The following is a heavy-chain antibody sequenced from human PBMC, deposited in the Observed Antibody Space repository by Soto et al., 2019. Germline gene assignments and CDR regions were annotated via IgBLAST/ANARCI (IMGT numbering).Heavy chain of an antibody. CDR3: VRVYRYDQNDY. CDR1: GFSLINFW. J-gene: IGHJ4*02. Sequence: PGGSLRLSCAASGFSLINFWMARVRQTGKGLEWVANINSDGSGKYYVDSVEGRFTISRDNAKNSLYLEMNSLRVEDSAVYYCVRVYRYDQNDYWGQGAQVTVSS. D-gene: IGHD3-16*02. CDR2: INSDGSGK. V-gene: IGHV3-7*02.